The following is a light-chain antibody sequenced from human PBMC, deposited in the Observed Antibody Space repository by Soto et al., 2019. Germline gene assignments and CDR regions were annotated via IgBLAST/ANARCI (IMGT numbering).Light chain of an antibody. Sequence: EIVLTQYTGTLSLSPGERATPSCRASQSVSSSYLAWYQQKPGQAPRLLIYDASNRATGIPARFSGSGSGTDFTLTISSLEPEDFAVYYCQQRSNWPLTFGQGTRLEI. CDR2: DAS. CDR3: QQRSNWPLT. J-gene: IGKJ5*01. CDR1: QSVSSSY. V-gene: IGKV3-11*01.